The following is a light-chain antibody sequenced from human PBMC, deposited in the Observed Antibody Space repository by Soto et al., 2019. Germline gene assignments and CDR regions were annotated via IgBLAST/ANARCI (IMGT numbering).Light chain of an antibody. Sequence: IVLTQSPGTLSLSPGERATLSCRASLTGNNNYLAWYQHKSGQAPRLLIYGVYTRATGIPDRFTGSGSGTEFTLTITRLGPEDSAVYFCQHYGYSRWTFGQGTKVEIK. CDR1: LTGNNNY. V-gene: IGKV3-20*01. J-gene: IGKJ1*01. CDR3: QHYGYSRWT. CDR2: GVY.